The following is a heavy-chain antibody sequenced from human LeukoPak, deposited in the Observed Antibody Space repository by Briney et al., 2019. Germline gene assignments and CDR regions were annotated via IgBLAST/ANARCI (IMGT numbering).Heavy chain of an antibody. V-gene: IGHV4-59*01. J-gene: IGHJ4*02. Sequence: PSETLSLTCTVSGGSISSYYWGWIRQPPGKGLEWIGYIYYSGSTNYNPSLKSRVTISVDTSKNQFSLKLSSVTAADTAVYYCASGSDDFWSGYYPFDYWGQGTLVTVSS. D-gene: IGHD3-3*01. CDR2: IYYSGST. CDR1: GGSISSYY. CDR3: ASGSDDFWSGYYPFDY.